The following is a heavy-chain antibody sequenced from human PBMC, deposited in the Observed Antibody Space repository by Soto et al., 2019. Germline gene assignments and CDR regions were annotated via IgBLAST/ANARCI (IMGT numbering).Heavy chain of an antibody. CDR2: INGDGSST. CDR3: TRTYYSYDMDV. CDR1: AFSFSSYW. V-gene: IGHV3-74*01. Sequence: EVPLEESGGGLVQPGGSLRLSCAASAFSFSSYWMHWVRQAPGKGLVWVSRINGDGSSTTYADSVKGRFTISRDNAKNTLYLQMNSLRAEDTAVYYCTRTYYSYDMDVWGQGPRSPSP. J-gene: IGHJ6*02.